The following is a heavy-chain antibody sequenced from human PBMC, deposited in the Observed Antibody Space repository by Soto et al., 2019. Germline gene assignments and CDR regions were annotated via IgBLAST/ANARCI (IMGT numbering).Heavy chain of an antibody. D-gene: IGHD3-3*01. CDR3: ARSGRSIKIFGGGYFDY. CDR2: IIPIFGTA. J-gene: IGHJ4*02. V-gene: IGHV1-69*01. CDR1: GGPFISYA. Sequence: SVKVSCKASGGPFISYAIIWVRQAPGQGLEWMGGIIPIFGTANYAQKFQGRVTITADESTSTAYMELSSLRSEDTAVYYCARSGRSIKIFGGGYFDYWGQGTLVTVSS.